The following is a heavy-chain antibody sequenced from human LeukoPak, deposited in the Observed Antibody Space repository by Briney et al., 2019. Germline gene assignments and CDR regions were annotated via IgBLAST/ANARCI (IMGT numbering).Heavy chain of an antibody. Sequence: SETLSLTCTVSGDSISTYYWSWIRQSPGKGLEWIGYSYYSGITSYNPSLKSRVTMSVDESKNHLSLKVNSVTAADTAVYYCARGEPVDYWGQGTLVTVSS. J-gene: IGHJ4*02. V-gene: IGHV4-59*01. CDR3: ARGEPVDY. CDR2: SYYSGIT. CDR1: GDSISTYY. D-gene: IGHD1-14*01.